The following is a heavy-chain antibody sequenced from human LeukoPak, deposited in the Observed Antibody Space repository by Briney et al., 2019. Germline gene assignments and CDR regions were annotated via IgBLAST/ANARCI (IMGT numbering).Heavy chain of an antibody. D-gene: IGHD4/OR15-4a*01. Sequence: PGGSLRLSCAASGFTFSSYAMHWVRQAPGKGLEYVSVISSNGGSTYYANSVKGRFTISRDNSRNTLYLQMNSLRAEDTAVYYCARDTGASANYWGQGTLVIVSS. CDR1: GFTFSSYA. J-gene: IGHJ4*02. CDR2: ISSNGGST. V-gene: IGHV3-64*01. CDR3: ARDTGASANY.